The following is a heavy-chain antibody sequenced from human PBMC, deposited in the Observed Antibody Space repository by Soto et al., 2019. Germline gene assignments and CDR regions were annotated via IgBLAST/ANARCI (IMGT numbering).Heavy chain of an antibody. J-gene: IGHJ5*02. CDR1: GYTFTSYG. D-gene: IGHD1-26*01. CDR2: INPYNGNT. V-gene: IGHV1-18*01. CDR3: ARKPVGGNSCDP. Sequence: QVQLVQSGAEVKKPGASVKVSCKASGYTFTSYGISGVRQAPGKGLEWMGWINPYNGNTNSPQKLQGRVTMTTDTSTTKAYTQSRTLRSAYTALYYWARKPVGGNSCDPWAPGTLVCFSS.